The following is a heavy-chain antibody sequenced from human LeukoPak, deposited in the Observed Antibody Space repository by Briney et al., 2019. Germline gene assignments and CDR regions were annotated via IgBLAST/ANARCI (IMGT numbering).Heavy chain of an antibody. Sequence: GGSLRLSCAASGFIFSDYYMSWVRQAPGKGLEFVSAISGDAANTFYADSVKGRFTVSRDNSQNILYLQLSNLRAEDTAVYYCAKRDYYDSSGFSPLFQHWGPGTLVTVSS. CDR1: GFIFSDYY. CDR2: ISGDAANT. CDR3: AKRDYYDSSGFSPLFQH. D-gene: IGHD3-22*01. J-gene: IGHJ1*01. V-gene: IGHV3-23*01.